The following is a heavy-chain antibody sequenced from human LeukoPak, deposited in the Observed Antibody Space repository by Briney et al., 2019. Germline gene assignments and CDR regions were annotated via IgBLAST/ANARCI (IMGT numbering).Heavy chain of an antibody. CDR2: ISSSSSYI. V-gene: IGHV3-21*04. D-gene: IGHD3-10*01. Sequence: PGGSLRLSCAASGFTFSSYSMNWVCQAPGKGLEWVSSISSSSSYIYYADSVKGRFTISRDNAKNSLYLQMNSLRAEDTAVYYCARNLAGTRFGALHAFDIWGKGTMVTVSS. CDR1: GFTFSSYS. J-gene: IGHJ3*02. CDR3: ARNLAGTRFGALHAFDI.